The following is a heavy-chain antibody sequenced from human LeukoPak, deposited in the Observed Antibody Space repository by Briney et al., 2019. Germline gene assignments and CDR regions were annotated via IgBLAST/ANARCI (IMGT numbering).Heavy chain of an antibody. J-gene: IGHJ5*02. CDR1: GFTFSSYA. D-gene: IGHD3-9*01. CDR2: ISGSGGST. Sequence: PGGSLRLSCAASGFTFSSYAMSWVRQAPGKGLEWVSAISGSGGSTYYADSVKGRFTISRDNSKNTLYLQMNSLRAEDTAVYYCAKASYDIVTGYYSSWGQGTLVTVSS. V-gene: IGHV3-23*01. CDR3: AKASYDIVTGYYSS.